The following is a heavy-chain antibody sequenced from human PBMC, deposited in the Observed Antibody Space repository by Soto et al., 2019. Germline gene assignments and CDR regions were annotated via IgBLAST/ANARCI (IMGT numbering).Heavy chain of an antibody. J-gene: IGHJ4*02. CDR3: ARDARVGYMYYFDY. CDR2: MFYSGNS. V-gene: IGHV4-59*11. CDR1: GGSIRSHY. Sequence: KSSETLSLTCSVSGGSIRSHYWSWIRQPPGRGLEWVGYMFYSGNSNYNPSLKSRVTISIDTSKNLFSLKLNSVTAADTAIYYCARDARVGYMYYFDYWGQGTLVTVSS. D-gene: IGHD3-22*01.